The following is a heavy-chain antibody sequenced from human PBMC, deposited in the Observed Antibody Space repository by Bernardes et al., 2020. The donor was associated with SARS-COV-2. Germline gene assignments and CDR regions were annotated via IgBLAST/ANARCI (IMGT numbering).Heavy chain of an antibody. D-gene: IGHD3-3*01. Sequence: SEPLSLTCTVSGGSISSYYWRWIRQPPGKGLEWIGHIYYSGSTNDNPSPKSRVTISVETSKNKFSLKLSSVTAPDTAVFYCARELARITIFGVVRYLSHGMHVWGQGTTLTFSS. V-gene: IGHV4-59*01. CDR2: IYYSGST. CDR1: GGSISSYY. J-gene: IGHJ6*02. CDR3: ARELARITIFGVVRYLSHGMHV.